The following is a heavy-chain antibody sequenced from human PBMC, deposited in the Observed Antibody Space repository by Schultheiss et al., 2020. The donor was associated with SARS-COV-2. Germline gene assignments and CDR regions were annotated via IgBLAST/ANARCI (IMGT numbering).Heavy chain of an antibody. D-gene: IGHD1-26*01. V-gene: IGHV4-34*01. CDR3: ARGDVGATRHFDY. CDR2: INHSGST. J-gene: IGHJ4*02. Sequence: SETLSLTCTVYGGSFSGYYWSWIRQPPGKGLEWIGEINHSGSTNYNPSLKSRVTMSVDTSKNQFSLKLSSVTAADTAIYYCARGDVGATRHFDYWGQGILVTVSS. CDR1: GGSFSGYY.